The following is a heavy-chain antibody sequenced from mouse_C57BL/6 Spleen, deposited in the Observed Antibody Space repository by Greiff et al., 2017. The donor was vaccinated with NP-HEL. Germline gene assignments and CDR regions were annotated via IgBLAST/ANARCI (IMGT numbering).Heavy chain of an antibody. CDR2: INYDGSST. CDR1: GFTFSDYY. Sequence: DVKLVESEGGLVQPGSSMKLSCTASGFTFSDYYMAWVRQVPEKGLEWVANINYDGSSTYYLDSLKSRFIISRDNAKNILYLQMSSLKSEDTATYYCARQLRLLDAMDYWGQGTSVTVSS. V-gene: IGHV5-16*01. J-gene: IGHJ4*01. CDR3: ARQLRLLDAMDY. D-gene: IGHD3-2*02.